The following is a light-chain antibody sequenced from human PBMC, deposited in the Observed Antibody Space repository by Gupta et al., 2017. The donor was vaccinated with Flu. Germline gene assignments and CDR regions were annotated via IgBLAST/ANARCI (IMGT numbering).Light chain of an antibody. CDR2: WAS. CDR1: QSGLHSNNYKNY. V-gene: IGKV4-1*01. CDR3: QQADSIPYT. J-gene: IGKJ2*01. Sequence: SLGERATINCKSSQSGLHSNNYKNYLAWYQQKPGQPPKLLIFWASTRESGVPDRFSGSGSGTDFTLTISSLQAEDVAVYYCQQADSIPYTFGQGTKLEIK.